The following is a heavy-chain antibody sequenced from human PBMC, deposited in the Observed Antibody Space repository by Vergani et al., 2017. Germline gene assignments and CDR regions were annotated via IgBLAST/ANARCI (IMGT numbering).Heavy chain of an antibody. V-gene: IGHV1-18*01. CDR1: RYPFSRYG. Sequence: QAQLVQSGAEVKKPGASVRVSCKASRYPFSRYGISWVRQAPGQGLEWMGWISAYSDETRYARSLQGRVTMTTDASTNTAYMSLRSLRSDDTAIYYCSRGGFYTSRNDFKFYGLGVWGQGTTVTVTS. CDR2: ISAYSDET. J-gene: IGHJ6*02. D-gene: IGHD3-3*01. CDR3: SRGGFYTSRNDFKFYGLGV.